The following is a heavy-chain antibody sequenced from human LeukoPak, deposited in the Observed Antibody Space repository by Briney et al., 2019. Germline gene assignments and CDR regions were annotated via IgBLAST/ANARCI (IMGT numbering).Heavy chain of an antibody. J-gene: IGHJ3*01. CDR3: AKDLAVGTTPRVYAFDV. V-gene: IGHV3-9*01. D-gene: IGHD1/OR15-1a*01. CDR1: GFTFNDYA. CDR2: VNWNSGVI. Sequence: GGSLRLSCAASGFTFNDYAMHRVRQIPGKGLEWVGGVNWNSGVIAYGASVKGRSTISRDNAKNSLYLQVHSLTFEDTALYYCAKDLAVGTTPRVYAFDVWGQGALVTVSS.